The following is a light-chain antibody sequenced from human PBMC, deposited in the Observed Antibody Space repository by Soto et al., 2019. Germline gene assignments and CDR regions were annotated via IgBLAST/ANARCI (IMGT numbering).Light chain of an antibody. Sequence: DIQMTQSPSTLSAYVGDSVTITCRASHIVSRYLAWYQQKPGKVPKLLIYDASSLESEVPSRFSGGGSGTEFTLTISSLQADDFATYYCQQYSSHATFGQGTKVDIK. V-gene: IGKV1-5*01. CDR3: QQYSSHAT. J-gene: IGKJ1*01. CDR1: HIVSRY. CDR2: DAS.